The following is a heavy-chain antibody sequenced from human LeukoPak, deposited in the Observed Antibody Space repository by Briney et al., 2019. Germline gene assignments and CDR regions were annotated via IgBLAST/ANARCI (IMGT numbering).Heavy chain of an antibody. CDR1: GFTFSSYS. Sequence: GGSLRLSCAASGFTFSSYSMNWVRQAPGKGLEWVSSISSSSSYIYYADSVKGRFTISRDNAKNSLYLQMNSLRAEDTAVYYCASGEYYDSSGYYSAGFLNYWGQGTLVTVSS. CDR2: ISSSSSYI. J-gene: IGHJ4*02. V-gene: IGHV3-21*01. CDR3: ASGEYYDSSGYYSAGFLNY. D-gene: IGHD3-22*01.